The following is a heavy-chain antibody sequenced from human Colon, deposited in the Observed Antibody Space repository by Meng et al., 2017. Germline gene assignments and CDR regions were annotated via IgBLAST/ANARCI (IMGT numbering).Heavy chain of an antibody. D-gene: IGHD2-21*02. J-gene: IGHJ4*02. CDR1: GGTFTSYD. V-gene: IGHV1-8*01. CDR3: AKIHLGDSGLDY. CDR2: MNPNSGNT. Sequence: QGHLVQSGAEVKKPGSSVKVSCKASGGTFTSYDINWVRQATGQGLEWMGWMNPNSGNTGFAQKFQGRVTLTRDTSINTAYMELTGLRSDDTAVYYCAKIHLGDSGLDYWGQGTLVTVSS.